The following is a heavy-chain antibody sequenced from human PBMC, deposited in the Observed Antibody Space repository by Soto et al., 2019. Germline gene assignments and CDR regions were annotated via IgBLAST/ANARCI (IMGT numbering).Heavy chain of an antibody. CDR2: INWKSDI. CDR1: GFTFDDNA. Sequence: GGSLRLSCAVSGFTFDDNAMHWVRQAPEKGLEWVSGINWKSDIGYADSVKGRFTISRDNADNSLYLQMNSLRASDTALYYCAISQDRGGRTTFIYWGQGTQVTSPQ. CDR3: AISQDRGGRTTFIY. J-gene: IGHJ4*02. V-gene: IGHV3-9*01. D-gene: IGHD3-16*01.